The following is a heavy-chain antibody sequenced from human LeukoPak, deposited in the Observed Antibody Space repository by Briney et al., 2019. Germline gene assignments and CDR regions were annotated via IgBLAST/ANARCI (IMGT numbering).Heavy chain of an antibody. V-gene: IGHV3-21*01. J-gene: IGHJ4*02. CDR3: ASSDYVWGKPFYFDY. CDR2: ISTSSGYI. Sequence: GGSLRLSCAASGLTFTRYSMSWVRQAPGKGLEWVSSISTSSGYIYYADSVMGRFTISRDNAKNSLYLQMNSLRPEDTAVYYCASSDYVWGKPFYFDYWGRGTLVTVSS. CDR1: GLTFTRYS. D-gene: IGHD3-16*01.